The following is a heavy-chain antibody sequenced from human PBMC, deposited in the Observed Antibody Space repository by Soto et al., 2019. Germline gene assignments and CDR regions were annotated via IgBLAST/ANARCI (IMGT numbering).Heavy chain of an antibody. J-gene: IGHJ3*02. D-gene: IGHD2-15*01. CDR1: GFTFSSYG. CDR3: AKDRSDIVVVVAAHWGAFDI. Sequence: QVQLVESGGGVVQPGRSLRLSCAASGFTFSSYGMHWVRQAPGKGLEWVAVISYDGSNKYYADSVKGRFTISRDNSKNTLYLQMNSLRAQDTAVYYCAKDRSDIVVVVAAHWGAFDIWGQGTMVTVSS. V-gene: IGHV3-30*18. CDR2: ISYDGSNK.